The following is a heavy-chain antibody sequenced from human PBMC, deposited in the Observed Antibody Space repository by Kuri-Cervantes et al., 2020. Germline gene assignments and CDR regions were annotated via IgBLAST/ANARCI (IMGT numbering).Heavy chain of an antibody. CDR1: GYSISNGYY. J-gene: IGHJ6*03. D-gene: IGHD1-1*01. Sequence: GSLRLSCAVSGYSISNGYYWGWIRQPPGTGLEWLGTLYQSGSAYYNPSLKSRVTISVDTSKNQFSLKLSSVTAADTAVYYCARVQASYYYYNYMDVWGKGTTVTVSS. V-gene: IGHV4-38-2*01. CDR3: ARVQASYYYYNYMDV. CDR2: LYQSGSA.